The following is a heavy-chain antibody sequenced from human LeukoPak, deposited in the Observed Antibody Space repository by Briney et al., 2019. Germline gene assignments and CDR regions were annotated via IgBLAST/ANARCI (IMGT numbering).Heavy chain of an antibody. CDR2: IHTSEST. CDR3: ARGLWFGDENPPYFDY. Sequence: SETLSLTCSVSGGSISSSNYYWSWIRQPAGKGLKWIGRIHTSESTNYNPSLKSRVTISVDTSRNQFSLKLSSVTAADTAVYYCARGLWFGDENPPYFDYWGQGILVTVSS. V-gene: IGHV4-61*02. CDR1: GGSISSSNYY. D-gene: IGHD3-10*01. J-gene: IGHJ4*02.